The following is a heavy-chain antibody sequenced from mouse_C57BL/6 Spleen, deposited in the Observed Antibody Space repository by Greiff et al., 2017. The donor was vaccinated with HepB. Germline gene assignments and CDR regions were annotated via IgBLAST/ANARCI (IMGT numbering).Heavy chain of an antibody. D-gene: IGHD3-2*02. J-gene: IGHJ2*01. Sequence: VKLMESGPELVKPGASVKISCKASGYAFSSSWMNWVKQRPGKGLEWIGRIYPGDGDTNYNGKFKGKATLTADKSSSTAYMQLSSLTSEDSAVYFCAREKDSSGYVNYFDYWGQGTTLTVSS. CDR2: IYPGDGDT. CDR1: GYAFSSSW. CDR3: AREKDSSGYVNYFDY. V-gene: IGHV1-82*01.